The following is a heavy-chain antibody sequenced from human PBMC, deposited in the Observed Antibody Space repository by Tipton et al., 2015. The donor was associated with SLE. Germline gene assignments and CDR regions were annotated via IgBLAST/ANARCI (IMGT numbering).Heavy chain of an antibody. CDR1: GSSISSGAWS. D-gene: IGHD6-13*01. V-gene: IGHV4-30-2*01. CDR3: ARVSRQQLVPKGYDAFDI. CDR2: IYHSGST. Sequence: TLSLTCAVSGSSISSGAWSWSCIRQPPGKGLECIGYIYHSGSTYCNPSLRSRVTISVDTAKNQFSLKLSSVTAADTAVYYCARVSRQQLVPKGYDAFDIWGQGTMINVSS. J-gene: IGHJ3*02.